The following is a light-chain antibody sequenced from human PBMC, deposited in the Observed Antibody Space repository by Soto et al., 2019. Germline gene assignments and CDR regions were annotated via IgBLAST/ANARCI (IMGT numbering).Light chain of an antibody. Sequence: IVLTQSPAILALSPGDRATLSCRASQSVSSSYLAWYQHKPGQAPRLLIHGASSRVTGVPDRFSGSESGTDFTLSISRLEPDDFVVYYCQQYGSSPFTFGQGTRLEIK. CDR3: QQYGSSPFT. CDR1: QSVSSSY. J-gene: IGKJ5*01. CDR2: GAS. V-gene: IGKV3-20*01.